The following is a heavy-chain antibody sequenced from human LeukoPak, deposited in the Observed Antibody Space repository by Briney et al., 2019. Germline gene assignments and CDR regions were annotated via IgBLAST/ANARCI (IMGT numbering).Heavy chain of an antibody. CDR1: GFSFTISS. D-gene: IGHD3-10*01. V-gene: IGHV1-58*01. J-gene: IGHJ4*02. CDR2: IVVGSGKT. CDR3: AATDLSRTYYYASGTAR. Sequence: EASVTLSFKTSGFSFTISSVQWVRQARGQRLEWIGWIVVGSGKTEYAQKFQERVTITRDMSTSTAYMELSSLRSEDTAVYYCAATDLSRTYYYASGTARWGQGTLVTVSS.